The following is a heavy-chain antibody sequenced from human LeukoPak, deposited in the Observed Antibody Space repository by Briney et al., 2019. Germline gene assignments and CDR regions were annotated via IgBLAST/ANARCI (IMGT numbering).Heavy chain of an antibody. CDR2: TYYSGST. J-gene: IGHJ5*02. D-gene: IGHD3-22*01. CDR3: ARENYDSSGYNNWFDP. Sequence: PSETLSLTCTVSGGSISSYYWNWIRQPPGKGLEWIGYTYYSGSTNYNPSLKSRVTISVDMSKNQFSLKLSSVTAADTAVYYCARENYDSSGYNNWFDPWGQGTLVTVSS. V-gene: IGHV4-59*01. CDR1: GGSISSYY.